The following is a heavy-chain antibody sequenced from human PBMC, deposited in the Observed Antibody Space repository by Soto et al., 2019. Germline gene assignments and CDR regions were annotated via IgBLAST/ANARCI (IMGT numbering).Heavy chain of an antibody. CDR2: ISGSGGNT. V-gene: IGHV3-23*01. CDR1: GFTFASYA. D-gene: IGHD6-13*01. J-gene: IGHJ4*02. CDR3: AKGLSIAAAGTFDC. Sequence: GGSLRLSCAASGFTFASYAMSWVRQAPGKGLEWVSGISGSGGNTYNADSVKGRFTISRDNSKNTLYLDMISLRAEDTAVYYCAKGLSIAAAGTFDCWGQGTLVTVSS.